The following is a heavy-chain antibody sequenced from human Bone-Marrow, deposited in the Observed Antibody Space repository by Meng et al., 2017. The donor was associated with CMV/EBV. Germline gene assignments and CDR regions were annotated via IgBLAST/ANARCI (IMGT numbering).Heavy chain of an antibody. CDR1: GFTFSSYW. D-gene: IGHD2-2*01. CDR3: AKGPLGYCSSTSCYPRVLDYYYYGMDV. CDR2: INSDGSST. Sequence: GESLKISCAASGFTFSSYWMHWVRQAPGKGLVWVSRINSDGSSTSYADSVKGRFTISRDNAKNTLYLQMNSLRAEDTAVYYCAKGPLGYCSSTSCYPRVLDYYYYGMDVWGQGTTVTVSS. J-gene: IGHJ6*02. V-gene: IGHV3-74*01.